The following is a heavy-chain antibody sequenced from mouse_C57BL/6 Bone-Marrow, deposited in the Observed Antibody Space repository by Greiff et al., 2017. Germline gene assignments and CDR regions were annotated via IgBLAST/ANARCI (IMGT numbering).Heavy chain of an antibody. CDR1: GYTFTDYE. V-gene: IGHV1-15*01. CDR3: TKGDDYEDYAMDY. D-gene: IGHD2-4*01. Sequence: VQLVESGAELVRPGASVTLSCKASGYTFTDYEMHWVKQTPVHGLEWIGAIDPETGGTAYNQKFKGKAILTADKPSSTAYMELRSLTSEDSAVYYCTKGDDYEDYAMDYWGQGTSVTVSS. CDR2: IDPETGGT. J-gene: IGHJ4*01.